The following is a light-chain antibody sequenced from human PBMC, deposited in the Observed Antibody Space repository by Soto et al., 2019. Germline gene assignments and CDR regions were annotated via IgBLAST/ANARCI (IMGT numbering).Light chain of an antibody. CDR3: QQYHDWPLT. J-gene: IGKJ4*01. Sequence: DIVLTQSPGTLYLSPGESAALSCRASQSISSNLAWYQQKPGQPPRLLISGASTRATGIPARFSGSGSGTEFTLTISSLQSEDLAVYHCQQYHDWPLTFGGGTKVDIK. V-gene: IGKV3-15*01. CDR2: GAS. CDR1: QSISSN.